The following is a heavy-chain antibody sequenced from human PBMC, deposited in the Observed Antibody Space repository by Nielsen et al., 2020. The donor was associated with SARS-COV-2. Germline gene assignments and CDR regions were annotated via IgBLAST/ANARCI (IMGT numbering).Heavy chain of an antibody. CDR2: ISGSGGST. V-gene: IGHV3-23*01. J-gene: IGHJ2*01. D-gene: IGHD1-26*01. Sequence: GESLKISCAASGFTFSSYAMSWVRQAPGKGLEWVSAISGSGGSTYYADSVKGRFAVSRDNSRNTLYLQMHSLRVEDTAVYYCARVGWELLIGSYWYFDLWGRGTLVTVSS. CDR1: GFTFSSYA. CDR3: ARVGWELLIGSYWYFDL.